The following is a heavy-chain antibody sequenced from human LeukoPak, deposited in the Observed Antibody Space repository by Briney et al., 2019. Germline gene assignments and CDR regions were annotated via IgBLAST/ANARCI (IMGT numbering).Heavy chain of an antibody. CDR2: IYYSGST. J-gene: IGHJ5*02. Sequence: SETLSLTCTVSGSSMSSHYWSWIRQPPGKGLEWIGYIYYSGSTNYNPSLKSRVTISVDTSKNQFSLKLSSVTAADTAVYYCARATGWDNWFDPWGQGTLVTVSS. V-gene: IGHV4-59*11. D-gene: IGHD6-19*01. CDR1: GSSMSSHY. CDR3: ARATGWDNWFDP.